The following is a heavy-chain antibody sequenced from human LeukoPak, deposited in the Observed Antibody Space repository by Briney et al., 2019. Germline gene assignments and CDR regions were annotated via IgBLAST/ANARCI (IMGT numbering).Heavy chain of an antibody. V-gene: IGHV3-66*02. D-gene: IGHD6-13*01. Sequence: PGGSLRLSCAASAFTVSGNYMSWVRQAPGKGLEWVSVVRSGGSTYYADSVKGRFTISRDSTKNTLFLQMNSLRAEDTAVYYCATPPAAVWVVIWGQGTMVTVSS. CDR2: VRSGGST. J-gene: IGHJ3*02. CDR3: ATPPAAVWVVI. CDR1: AFTVSGNY.